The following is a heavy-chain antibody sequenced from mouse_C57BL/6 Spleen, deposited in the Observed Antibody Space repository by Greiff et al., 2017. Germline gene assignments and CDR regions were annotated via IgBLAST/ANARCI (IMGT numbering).Heavy chain of an antibody. J-gene: IGHJ2*01. D-gene: IGHD4-1*01. CDR3: ARTGTDYFDY. CDR2: IWSGGGT. V-gene: IGHV2-2*01. CDR1: GFSLTSYG. Sequence: VQLQQSGPGLVKPSQSLSITCTVSGFSLTSYGVHWVRQSPGKGLEWLGVIWSGGGTDYNAAFISILSISKDTSKSQFFFKMNSLQADDTAIYYCARTGTDYFDYWGQGTTLTVSS.